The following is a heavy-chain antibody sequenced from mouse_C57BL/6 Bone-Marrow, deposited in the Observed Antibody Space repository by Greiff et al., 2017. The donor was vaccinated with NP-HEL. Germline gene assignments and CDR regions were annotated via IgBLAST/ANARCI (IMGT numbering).Heavy chain of an antibody. CDR3: ARSGEYYGSSHYYAMDY. J-gene: IGHJ4*01. V-gene: IGHV1-69*01. CDR2: IDPSDSYT. D-gene: IGHD1-1*01. CDR1: GYTFTSYW. Sequence: VQLQQPGAELVMPGASVKLSCKASGYTFTSYWMHWVKQRPGQGLEWIGEIDPSDSYTNYNQKFKGKSTLTVDKSSSPAYMQLSSLTSEDSAVYYCARSGEYYGSSHYYAMDYWGQGTSVTVSS.